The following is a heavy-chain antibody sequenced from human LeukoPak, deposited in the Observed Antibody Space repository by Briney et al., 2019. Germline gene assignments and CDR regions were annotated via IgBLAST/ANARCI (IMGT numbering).Heavy chain of an antibody. Sequence: PSETLSLTCAVYGGSFSGYYWSWMRQPPGKGLEWIGEINHSGSTNYNPSLKSRVTISVDTSKNQISRKLSTVTAADTAVYYCAGLRTFDYGGQGTLVTVSS. V-gene: IGHV4-34*01. CDR3: AGLRTFDY. J-gene: IGHJ4*02. CDR1: GGSFSGYY. D-gene: IGHD1-7*01. CDR2: INHSGST.